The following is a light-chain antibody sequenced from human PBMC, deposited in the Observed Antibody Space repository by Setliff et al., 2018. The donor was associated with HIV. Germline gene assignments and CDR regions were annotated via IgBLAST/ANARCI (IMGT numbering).Light chain of an antibody. CDR1: ISDVGGYNY. CDR2: DVS. V-gene: IGLV2-14*03. CDR3: SSYTTSGTLV. Sequence: QSVLTQPASVSGSPGQSITISCTGTISDVGGYNYVSWYQPHPGKAPKLIIFDVSNRPSGVSNRFSGSKSGNTASLTISGLQAEDEADYYCSSYTTSGTLVFGGGTKVTVL. J-gene: IGLJ2*01.